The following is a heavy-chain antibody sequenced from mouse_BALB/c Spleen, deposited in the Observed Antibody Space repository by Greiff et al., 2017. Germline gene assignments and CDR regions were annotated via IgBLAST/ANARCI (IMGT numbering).Heavy chain of an antibody. Sequence: EVQLQQSGPELVKPGASVKISCKASGYSFTGYFMNWVMQSHGKSLEWIGRINPYNGDTFYNQKFKGKATLTVDKSSSTAHMELRSLASEDSAVYYCARSGYYGSSLYAMDYWGQGTSVTVSS. CDR1: GYSFTGYF. J-gene: IGHJ4*01. CDR3: ARSGYYGSSLYAMDY. D-gene: IGHD1-1*01. V-gene: IGHV1-20*02. CDR2: INPYNGDT.